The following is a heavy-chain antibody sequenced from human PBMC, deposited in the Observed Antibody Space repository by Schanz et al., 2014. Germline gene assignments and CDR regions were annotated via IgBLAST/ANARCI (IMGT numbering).Heavy chain of an antibody. V-gene: IGHV4-59*08. J-gene: IGHJ5*02. D-gene: IGHD6-13*01. CDR3: ARHGKYSSSWFDM. Sequence: QVQLQESGPGLVKPSETLSLTCTVSGDSISSSYWSWIRQPPGKGLEWIGHIYYSGSTNYNPSLTDRDPMSVDTSRRQFSLKLISVTAADTAVYYCARHGKYSSSWFDMWGQGALVIVSS. CDR1: GDSISSSY. CDR2: IYYSGST.